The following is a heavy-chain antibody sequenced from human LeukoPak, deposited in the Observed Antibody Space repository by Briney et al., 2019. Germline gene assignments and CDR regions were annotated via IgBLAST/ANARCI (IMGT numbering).Heavy chain of an antibody. CDR2: MNPNSGNT. J-gene: IGHJ3*02. CDR3: AHCSSTSCYFSAFDI. V-gene: IGHV1-18*01. Sequence: GASVKVSCKASVYTFTSYGISWVRQAPGQGLEWMGWMNPNSGNTGYAQKLQGRVTMTTDTSTSTAYVELRSLRSDDTAVYYCAHCSSTSCYFSAFDIWGQGTMVTVSS. D-gene: IGHD2-2*01. CDR1: VYTFTSYG.